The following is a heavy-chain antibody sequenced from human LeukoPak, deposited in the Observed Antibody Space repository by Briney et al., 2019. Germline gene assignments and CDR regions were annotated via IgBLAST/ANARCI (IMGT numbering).Heavy chain of an antibody. J-gene: IGHJ4*02. D-gene: IGHD3-10*01. CDR2: IIPIFGTA. V-gene: IGHV1-69*01. Sequence: SVKVSCKASGGTFSSYAISWVRQAPGQGLEWMGGIIPIFGTANYAQKFQGRVTITADESTSTAYMELSSLRSEDTAVYYCARDLDMVRGVISDDYWGQGTLVTVSS. CDR3: ARDLDMVRGVISDDY. CDR1: GGTFSSYA.